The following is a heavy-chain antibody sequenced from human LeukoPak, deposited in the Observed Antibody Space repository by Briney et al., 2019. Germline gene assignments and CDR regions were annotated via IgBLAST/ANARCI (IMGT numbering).Heavy chain of an antibody. D-gene: IGHD3-10*01. J-gene: IGHJ4*02. Sequence: PGGSLILSCAASGFTFSSYGMHWVRPAPGKGLGWVAVTSYDATQKHYADSVKGRFTISRDNSKNTLYLQMNSLRAEDTAVYYCARDQRIHRGVVRGVPGKFGPLGYWGQGTLVTVSS. CDR3: ARDQRIHRGVVRGVPGKFGPLGY. CDR1: GFTFSSYG. V-gene: IGHV3-30*03. CDR2: TSYDATQK.